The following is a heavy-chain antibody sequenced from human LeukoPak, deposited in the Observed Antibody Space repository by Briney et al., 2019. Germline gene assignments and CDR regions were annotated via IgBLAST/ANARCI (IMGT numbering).Heavy chain of an antibody. V-gene: IGHV3-53*01. CDR1: GFTVSSNY. CDR2: IYSGGST. CDR3: ARVGSDYDILTGPPDY. Sequence: PGGSLRLSCAASGFTVSSNYMSWVRQAPGKGLEWVSVIYSGGSTYYADSVKGRFTISRDNSKNTLYLQMNSLRAEDTAVYYCARVGSDYDILTGPPDYWGQGTLVIVSS. J-gene: IGHJ4*02. D-gene: IGHD3-9*01.